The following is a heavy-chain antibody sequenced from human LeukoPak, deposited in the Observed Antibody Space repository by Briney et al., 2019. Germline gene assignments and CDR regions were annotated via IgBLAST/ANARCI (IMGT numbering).Heavy chain of an antibody. D-gene: IGHD1-14*01. V-gene: IGHV4-59*01. Sequence: SETLPLTCTVSGGSISSYYWSWIRQPPGKGLEWIGYIYYSGSTNYNPSLKSRVTISVDTSKNQFSLKLSSVTAADTAVYYCARVWVEGFRTSPYFDYWGQGTLVTVSS. CDR1: GGSISSYY. J-gene: IGHJ4*02. CDR2: IYYSGST. CDR3: ARVWVEGFRTSPYFDY.